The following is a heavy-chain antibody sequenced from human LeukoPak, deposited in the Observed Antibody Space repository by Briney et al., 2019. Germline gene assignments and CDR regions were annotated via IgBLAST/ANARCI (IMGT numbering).Heavy chain of an antibody. CDR2: ISSSSSYI. J-gene: IGHJ6*02. CDR1: GFTXSSXX. Sequence: GGSLRLSCAASGFTXSSXXXNWVXQXXXXXXXXVXXISSSSSYIYYADSVKGRFTISRDNAKNSLYLQMNSLRAEDTAVYYCAREGPFDIVATLDVWGQGTTVTVSS. D-gene: IGHD5-12*01. V-gene: IGHV3-21*01. CDR3: AREGPFDIVATLDV.